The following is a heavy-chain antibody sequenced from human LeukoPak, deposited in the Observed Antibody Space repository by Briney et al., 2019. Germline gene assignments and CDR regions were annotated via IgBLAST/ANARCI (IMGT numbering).Heavy chain of an antibody. CDR1: NGSISSGDYY. J-gene: IGHJ3*02. CDR2: IYYSGST. V-gene: IGHV4-30-4*01. Sequence: PSETLSLTCIVSNGSISSGDYYWSWTRQPPGKGLEWIGYIYYSGSTYYNPSLRSRVTISVDTSKNQFSLKLSSVTAADTAVYYCARIYCSDGSCYGSGAFDIWGRGTMVTVSS. D-gene: IGHD2-15*01. CDR3: ARIYCSDGSCYGSGAFDI.